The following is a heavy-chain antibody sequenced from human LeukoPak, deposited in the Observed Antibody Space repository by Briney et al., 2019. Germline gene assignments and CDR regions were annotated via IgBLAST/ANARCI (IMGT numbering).Heavy chain of an antibody. J-gene: IGHJ6*02. CDR2: IHYSGNT. CDR1: GGSISTDY. CDR3: ARHLGPGWHAMDV. Sequence: SETLSLTCSVSGGSISTDYWSWIRQPPGKGLEWIGYIHYSGNTNYNPSLKSRVTISVDTSKTQFSLRLSSVTAADTAVYYCARHLGPGWHAMDVWGQGTTVTVSS. V-gene: IGHV4-59*08. D-gene: IGHD2-15*01.